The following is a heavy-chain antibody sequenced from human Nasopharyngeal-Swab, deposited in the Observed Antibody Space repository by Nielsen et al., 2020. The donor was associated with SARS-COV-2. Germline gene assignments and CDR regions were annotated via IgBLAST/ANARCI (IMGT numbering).Heavy chain of an antibody. V-gene: IGHV1-24*01. CDR2: FDPEDGET. D-gene: IGHD6-19*01. CDR1: GYTLTELS. Sequence: ASVTVSCKVSGYTLTELSMHWVRQAPGKGLEWMGGFDPEDGETIYAQKFQGRVTMTEETSTDTAYMELSSLRSEDTAVYYCATGAAVAGTPISYYYYYGMDVWGQGTTVTVSS. J-gene: IGHJ6*02. CDR3: ATGAAVAGTPISYYYYYGMDV.